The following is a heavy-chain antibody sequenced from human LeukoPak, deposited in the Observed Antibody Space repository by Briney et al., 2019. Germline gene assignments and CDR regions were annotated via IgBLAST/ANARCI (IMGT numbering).Heavy chain of an antibody. CDR3: ARRAGAYSHPYDY. CDR2: IIHIFGTA. Sequence: ASVTVSFKASGGTYISYAISWVRQAPGQGLEWMGGIIHIFGTANYAQKFQGRVTITADESTSTAYMELSSLRSEDTAVYYCARRAGAYSHPYDYWGQGTLVTVSS. J-gene: IGHJ4*02. V-gene: IGHV1-69*13. D-gene: IGHD4/OR15-4a*01. CDR1: GGTYISYA.